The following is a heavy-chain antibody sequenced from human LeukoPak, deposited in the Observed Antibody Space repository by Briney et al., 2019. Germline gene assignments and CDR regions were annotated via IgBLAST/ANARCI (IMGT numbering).Heavy chain of an antibody. V-gene: IGHV4-39*07. CDR2: IYYSGST. D-gene: IGHD3-22*01. CDR1: GGSISSGGYY. CDR3: ARDPVPNYYDSAGYYFDY. J-gene: IGHJ4*02. Sequence: PSQTLSLTCTVSGGSISSGGYYWSWIRQPPGKGLEWIGSIYYSGSTYYNPSLKSRVIISVDTSKNQFSLKLSSVTAADTAIYYCARDPVPNYYDSAGYYFDYWGQGTLVTVSS.